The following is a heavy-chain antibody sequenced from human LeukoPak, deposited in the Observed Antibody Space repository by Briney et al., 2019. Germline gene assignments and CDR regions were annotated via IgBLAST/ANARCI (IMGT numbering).Heavy chain of an antibody. CDR3: AVDDSSGYDRFDY. Sequence: GGSLRLSCAASGFTFSSYSMNWVRQAPGKGLEWVSSIGSSSSYIYYADSVKGRFTISRDNAKNSLYLQMNSLRAEDTAVHYCAVDDSSGYDRFDYWGQGTLVTVSS. D-gene: IGHD3-22*01. CDR1: GFTFSSYS. J-gene: IGHJ4*02. CDR2: IGSSSSYI. V-gene: IGHV3-21*01.